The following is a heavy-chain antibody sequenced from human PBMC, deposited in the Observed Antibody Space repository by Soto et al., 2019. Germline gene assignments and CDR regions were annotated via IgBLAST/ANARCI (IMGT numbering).Heavy chain of an antibody. CDR3: ARSKTIVMPGFDH. J-gene: IGHJ4*02. D-gene: IGHD2-21*01. CDR2: INTGNGDS. CDR1: GYVFTGFA. Sequence: GASVKVSCKTSGYVFTGFAIHWMRQAPGQGPEWMGWINTGNGDSKYSEKFQDRVTITRDTSATTAYMELGSLRSEDTAVYYCARSKTIVMPGFDHWGQGXLVTVYS. V-gene: IGHV1-3*04.